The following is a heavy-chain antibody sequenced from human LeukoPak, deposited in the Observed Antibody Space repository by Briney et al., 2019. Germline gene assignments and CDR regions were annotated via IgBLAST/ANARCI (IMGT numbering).Heavy chain of an antibody. CDR1: GGSFSGYY. D-gene: IGHD5-24*01. CDR2: INHSGST. J-gene: IGHJ4*02. V-gene: IGHV4-34*01. Sequence: SETLSLTCAVYGGSFSGYYWSWIRQPPGKGLEWIGEINHSGSTNYNPSLKSRVTISVDTSKNQFSLKLSSVTAADTAVYFCARGRKWLQFLFDYWGQGTLVTVSS. CDR3: ARGRKWLQFLFDY.